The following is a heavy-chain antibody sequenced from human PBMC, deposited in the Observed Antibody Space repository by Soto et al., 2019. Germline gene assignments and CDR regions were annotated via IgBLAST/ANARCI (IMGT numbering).Heavy chain of an antibody. J-gene: IGHJ4*02. Sequence: SETLSLTCSVSGGSISSYYWRWIRQPPGKGLEWVGYLYYSGSAHYNCSLKSRVTLSVDTSENQFSLTLSSVPAAATAVSYCGRYCDDSSEYYSHFADWGQGTLVSVSS. D-gene: IGHD3-22*01. CDR1: GGSISSYY. V-gene: IGHV4-59*01. CDR3: GRYCDDSSEYYSHFAD. CDR2: LYYSGSA.